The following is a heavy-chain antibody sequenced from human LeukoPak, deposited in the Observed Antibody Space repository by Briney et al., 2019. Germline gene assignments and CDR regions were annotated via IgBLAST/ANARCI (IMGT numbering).Heavy chain of an antibody. Sequence: PSETLSLTCAVSGGSISSSNWWSWVRQPPGKGLEWIGEIYHSGSTNYNPSLKSRVTISVDKSKNQFSLKLSSVTAADTAVYYCARVSWNYYGSGTYRFDPWGQGTLVTVSS. CDR3: ARVSWNYYGSGTYRFDP. J-gene: IGHJ5*02. D-gene: IGHD3-10*01. V-gene: IGHV4-4*02. CDR1: GGSISSSNW. CDR2: IYHSGST.